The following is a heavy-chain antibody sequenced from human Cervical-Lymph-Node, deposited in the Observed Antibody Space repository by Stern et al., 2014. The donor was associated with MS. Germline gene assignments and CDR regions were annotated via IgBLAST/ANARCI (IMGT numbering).Heavy chain of an antibody. Sequence: VKLVESGSGLVKPSQTLSLTCAVSGGSISSGGYSWSWIRQPPGKGLEWIGSLDHSGSPYYTPSLKSRFPISVARSKTQFSLKLSSVTAADTAVYYCARSSTVTPNAFDIWGQGTMVTVSS. J-gene: IGHJ3*02. D-gene: IGHD4-17*01. CDR2: LDHSGSP. V-gene: IGHV4-30-2*01. CDR3: ARSSTVTPNAFDI. CDR1: GGSISSGGYS.